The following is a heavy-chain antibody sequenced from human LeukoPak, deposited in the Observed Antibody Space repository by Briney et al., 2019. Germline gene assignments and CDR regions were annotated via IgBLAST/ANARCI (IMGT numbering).Heavy chain of an antibody. CDR2: ISSNGGST. Sequence: GGSLRLSCAASGFTFSSYAMHWVRQAPGKGQEYVSAISSNGGSTYYANSVKGRFTISRDNSKNTLYLQMGSLRAEDMAVYYCARVGRGYSYGYLGLDYWGQGTLVTVSS. CDR3: ARVGRGYSYGYLGLDY. CDR1: GFTFSSYA. D-gene: IGHD5-18*01. V-gene: IGHV3-64*01. J-gene: IGHJ4*02.